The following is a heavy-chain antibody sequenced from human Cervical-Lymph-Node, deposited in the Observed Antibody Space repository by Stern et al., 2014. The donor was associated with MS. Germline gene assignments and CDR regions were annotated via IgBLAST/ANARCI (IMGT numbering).Heavy chain of an antibody. Sequence: QVQLMQSGGGVVQPGGSLRLSCAASGFPFSNYGMHWVRQAPGKGLEWLAVISHDGSSQYYAGSVRGRFTISRDNSKNTLSLQMNSLRAEDTAVYYCRGTYYFDTSDYFDYWGQGTLVTVSS. CDR3: RGTYYFDTSDYFDY. J-gene: IGHJ4*02. CDR2: ISHDGSSQ. CDR1: GFPFSNYG. V-gene: IGHV3-30*03. D-gene: IGHD3-22*01.